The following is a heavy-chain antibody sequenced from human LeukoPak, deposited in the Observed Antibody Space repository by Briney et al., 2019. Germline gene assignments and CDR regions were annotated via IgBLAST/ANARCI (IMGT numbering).Heavy chain of an antibody. CDR2: ISGSSCYI. J-gene: IGHJ4*02. Sequence: GGSLRLSCAASGFTFSSYSMNWVSQAPGKGLEWVSSISGSSCYIYYADSVKGRFTISRDNAKNSLYLQMNSLRAEDTAVYYCARDRAAAGPGDYWGQGTLVTVSS. CDR3: ARDRAAAGPGDY. CDR1: GFTFSSYS. V-gene: IGHV3-21*01. D-gene: IGHD6-13*01.